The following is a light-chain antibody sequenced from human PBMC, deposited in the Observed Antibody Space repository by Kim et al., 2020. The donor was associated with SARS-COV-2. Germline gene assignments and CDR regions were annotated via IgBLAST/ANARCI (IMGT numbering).Light chain of an antibody. CDR3: QAWDSSTAV. Sequence: SVSPGQTASITCSGDNLGDKYACWYQQKPGQSPVLVIYQDSKRPSGIPGRFSGSNSGNTATLTISGTQAMDEADYYCQAWDSSTAVFGGGTQLTVL. CDR2: QDS. V-gene: IGLV3-1*01. J-gene: IGLJ2*01. CDR1: NLGDKY.